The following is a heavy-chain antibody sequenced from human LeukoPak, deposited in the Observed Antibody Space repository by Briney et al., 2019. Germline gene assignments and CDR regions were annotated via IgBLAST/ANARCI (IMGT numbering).Heavy chain of an antibody. V-gene: IGHV3-48*01. D-gene: IGHD6-6*01. J-gene: IGHJ4*02. CDR1: GFTFSSYR. CDR2: ISSSSTI. CDR3: ASSSLALNY. Sequence: GGSLRLSCAASGFTFSSYRMNWVRQAPGKGLEWVSYISSSSTIYYADSVKGRFTISRDNAKNSLYLQMNSLRAEDTAVYYCASSSLALNYWGQGTLVTVSS.